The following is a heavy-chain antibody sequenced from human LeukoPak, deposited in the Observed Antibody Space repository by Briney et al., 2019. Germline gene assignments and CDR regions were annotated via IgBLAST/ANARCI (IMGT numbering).Heavy chain of an antibody. CDR2: ISSSGSTI. J-gene: IGHJ6*03. CDR1: GFTFNYYA. V-gene: IGHV3-48*03. D-gene: IGHD3-16*01. CDR3: ARAADYTEKYYYYYMDV. Sequence: GGSLTLSCAASGFTFNYYAMSWVRQAPGKGLEWVSYISSSGSTIYYADSVKGRFTISRDNAKNSLYLQMNSLRAEDTAVYYCARAADYTEKYYYYYMDVWGKGTTVTISS.